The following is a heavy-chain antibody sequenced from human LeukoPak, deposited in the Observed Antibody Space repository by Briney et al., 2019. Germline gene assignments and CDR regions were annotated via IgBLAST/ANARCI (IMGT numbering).Heavy chain of an antibody. CDR3: ARDLGTMIVA. D-gene: IGHD3-22*01. J-gene: IGHJ4*02. CDR1: GGTFSSYA. V-gene: IGHV1-69*13. CDR2: IIPIFGTA. Sequence: SVKLSCKASGGTFSSYAISWARQAPGQGLEWMGGIIPIFGTANYAQKFQGRVTITADESTSTAYMELRSLRSDDTAVYYCARDLGTMIVAWGQGTLVTVSS.